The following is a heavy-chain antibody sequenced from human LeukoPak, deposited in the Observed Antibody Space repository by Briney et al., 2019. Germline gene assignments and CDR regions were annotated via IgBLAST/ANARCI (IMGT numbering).Heavy chain of an antibody. D-gene: IGHD3-10*01. Sequence: PGGSLRLSCAGSGFAFSEYWMHWARRTPEKGLMWVSRINDGGTYTAYADSVKGRFAVSRDNAENTLYLQMDSLTVEDTGLYYCVREIKIMGFRAFDYWGQGTPVTVSS. CDR3: VREIKIMGFRAFDY. J-gene: IGHJ4*02. CDR1: GFAFSEYW. CDR2: INDGGTYT. V-gene: IGHV3-74*01.